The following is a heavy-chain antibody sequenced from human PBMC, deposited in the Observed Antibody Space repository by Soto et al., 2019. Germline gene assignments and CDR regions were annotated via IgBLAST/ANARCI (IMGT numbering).Heavy chain of an antibody. CDR1: DGSISSGDYY. CDR2: IFYSGST. J-gene: IGHJ4*02. CDR3: AKEADISGYYPDY. V-gene: IGHV4-30-4*01. D-gene: IGHD3-22*01. Sequence: PSETLSLTCTVSDGSISSGDYYWSWIRQPPGKGLEWIGYIFYSGSTYYNSSLKSRLTISVDTSKNQFSLKLSSVTAADTAVYYCAKEADISGYYPDYWGQGTQVTVSS.